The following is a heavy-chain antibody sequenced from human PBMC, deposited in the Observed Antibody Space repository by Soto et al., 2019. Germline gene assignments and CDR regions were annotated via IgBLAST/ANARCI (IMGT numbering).Heavy chain of an antibody. V-gene: IGHV3-74*01. D-gene: IGHD4-17*01. Sequence: EVQLVESGGGLVQPGGSLRLSCAASGLTFTNYWMHWVRQAPGKGLVWVSRINSDESTINYADSVKGRFTISRDNAKNTLYLQMNSLRAEDTAVYYCALSHTVTTDYWGQGTLVTVSS. CDR1: GLTFTNYW. CDR3: ALSHTVTTDY. CDR2: INSDESTI. J-gene: IGHJ4*02.